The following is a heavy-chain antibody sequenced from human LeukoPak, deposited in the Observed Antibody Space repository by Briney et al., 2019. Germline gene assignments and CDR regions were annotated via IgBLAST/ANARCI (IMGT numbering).Heavy chain of an antibody. CDR1: GFTFSSYA. CDR2: ISYDGSNK. CDR3: AREGYSYGYPFDY. J-gene: IGHJ4*02. V-gene: IGHV3-30-3*01. D-gene: IGHD5-18*01. Sequence: GRSLRLSCAASGFTFSSYAMHWVRQAPGKGLEWVAVISYDGSNKYYADSVKGRFTISRDNPKNTLYLQMNSLRAEDTAVYYCAREGYSYGYPFDYWGQGTLVTVSS.